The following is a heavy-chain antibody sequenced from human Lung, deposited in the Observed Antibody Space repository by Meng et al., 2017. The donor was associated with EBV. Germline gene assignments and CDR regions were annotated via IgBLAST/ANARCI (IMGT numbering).Heavy chain of an antibody. Sequence: QVQLQESGPGLVKPSQTLSLPCTVSGGSISSGGYYWSWIRQHPGKGLEWIRYIHDSGSTYYNPSLKSRVTISGDTSNKQFSLKLTSVTAADTAVYYCARSPYSGSALPFFDYWGQGSLVTVSS. CDR2: IHDSGST. CDR1: GGSISSGGYY. J-gene: IGHJ4*02. D-gene: IGHD1-26*01. V-gene: IGHV4-30-4*08. CDR3: ARSPYSGSALPFFDY.